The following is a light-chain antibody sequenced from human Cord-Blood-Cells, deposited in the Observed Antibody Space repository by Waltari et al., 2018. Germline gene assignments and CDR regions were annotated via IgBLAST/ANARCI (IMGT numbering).Light chain of an antibody. CDR3: QQYNNWPPLT. V-gene: IGKV3-15*01. CDR2: GAS. J-gene: IGKJ4*01. CDR1: QSVSTT. Sequence: EIVMTQSPATLSVSPGERATLSGRASQSVSTTLAWYQQKPGQAPRLLIHGASTRATRIPARFSGSGSGTEVTLTISSLQSEDFAVYYCQQYNNWPPLTFGGGTKVEIK.